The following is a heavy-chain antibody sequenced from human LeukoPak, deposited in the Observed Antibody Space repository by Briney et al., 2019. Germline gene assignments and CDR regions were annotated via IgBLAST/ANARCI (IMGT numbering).Heavy chain of an antibody. CDR3: ARDLYYDSSGYYHFDY. Sequence: SVKVSCKASGGTFSSYAISWVRQAPGQGLEWMGRIIPILGIANYAQKFQGRVTITAGKSTSTAYMELSSLRSEDTAVYYCARDLYYDSSGYYHFDYWGQGTLVTVSS. V-gene: IGHV1-69*04. J-gene: IGHJ4*02. CDR1: GGTFSSYA. D-gene: IGHD3-22*01. CDR2: IIPILGIA.